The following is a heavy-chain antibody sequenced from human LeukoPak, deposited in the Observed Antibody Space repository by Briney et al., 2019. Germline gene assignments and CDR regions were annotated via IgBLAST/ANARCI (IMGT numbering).Heavy chain of an antibody. Sequence: GGSLRLSCAASGFAFSTYAMTWVRQAPEKGLQWVSTISTSGRATYYADSVEGRFTISRDNSKNTLYLQMNSLRAEDTAVYYCAKAGKYYDSSGWRFDYWGQGTLVTVSS. J-gene: IGHJ4*02. V-gene: IGHV3-23*01. CDR1: GFAFSTYA. CDR2: ISTSGRAT. CDR3: AKAGKYYDSSGWRFDY. D-gene: IGHD3-22*01.